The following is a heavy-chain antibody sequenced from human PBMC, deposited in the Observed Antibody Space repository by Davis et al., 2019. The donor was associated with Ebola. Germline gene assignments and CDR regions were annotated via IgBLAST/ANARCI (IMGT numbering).Heavy chain of an antibody. CDR2: INAGNGNT. J-gene: IGHJ6*02. Sequence: AASVKVSCKASGYTFTSYAMHWVRQAPGQRLEWMGWINAGNGNTKYSQKFQGRVTITRDTSTSTVYMELSSLRSEDTAVYYCARDIGSSSPDGMDVWGQGTTVTVSS. CDR3: ARDIGSSSPDGMDV. D-gene: IGHD6-13*01. V-gene: IGHV1-3*01. CDR1: GYTFTSYA.